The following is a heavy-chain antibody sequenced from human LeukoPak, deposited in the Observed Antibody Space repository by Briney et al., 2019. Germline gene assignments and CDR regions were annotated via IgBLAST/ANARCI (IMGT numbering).Heavy chain of an antibody. J-gene: IGHJ6*02. V-gene: IGHV3-74*01. CDR3: ARDIVVVPAAKESYYYYGMDV. D-gene: IGHD2-2*01. CDR1: GFSFSSYW. CDR2: ITPDGSST. Sequence: GGSLRLSCAASGFSFSSYWMHWVRQAPGKGLVWVSRITPDGSSTSYADSVKGRFTISRDNAKNTLYLQVNSLRAEDTAVYYCARDIVVVPAAKESYYYYGMDVWGQGTTVTVSS.